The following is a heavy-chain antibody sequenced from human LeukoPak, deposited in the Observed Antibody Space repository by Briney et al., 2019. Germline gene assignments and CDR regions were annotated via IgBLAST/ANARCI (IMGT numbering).Heavy chain of an antibody. J-gene: IGHJ2*01. V-gene: IGHV4-34*01. CDR3: ARVPYYYDSSGYGYWYFDL. D-gene: IGHD3-22*01. Sequence: PSETLSLTCAVYGGSFSGYYWSWIRQPPGEGLEWIGEIHHSGSTNYIPSLKSRVTISLDTSKNQFSLKPSSVTAADTAVYYCARVPYYYDSSGYGYWYFDLWGRGTLVTVSS. CDR1: GGSFSGYY. CDR2: IHHSGST.